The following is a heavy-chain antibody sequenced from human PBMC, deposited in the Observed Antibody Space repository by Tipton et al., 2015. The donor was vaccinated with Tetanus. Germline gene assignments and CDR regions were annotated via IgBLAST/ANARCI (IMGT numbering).Heavy chain of an antibody. CDR1: GFTFDDYA. Sequence: SLRLSCAASGFTFDDYAMHWVRQAPGKGLEWVSGISWNSGSIGYADSVKGRFTISRDNAKNSLYLQMNSLRAEDTALYYCAKVVAGTEGYGYCHHWGQGTLVTVSS. CDR2: ISWNSGSI. V-gene: IGHV3-9*01. CDR3: AKVVAGTEGYGYCHH. J-gene: IGHJ1*01. D-gene: IGHD6-19*01.